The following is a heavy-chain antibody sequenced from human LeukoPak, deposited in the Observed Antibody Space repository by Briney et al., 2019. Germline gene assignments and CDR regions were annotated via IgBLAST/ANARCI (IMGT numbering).Heavy chain of an antibody. D-gene: IGHD4-17*01. J-gene: IGHJ4*02. CDR1: GTSFSSYY. CDR2: VNHSGYT. Sequence: SETLSLTCAVSGTSFSSYYWSWIRQPPGKGLEWIGEVNHSGYTNDNPSLKSRVTISVDTSKNQFSLRLWSVTAADTAVYFCARMTTGHDFWGQGTLVTVSS. V-gene: IGHV4-34*01. CDR3: ARMTTGHDF.